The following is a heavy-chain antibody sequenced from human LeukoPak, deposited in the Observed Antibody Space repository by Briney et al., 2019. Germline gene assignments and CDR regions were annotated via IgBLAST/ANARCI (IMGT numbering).Heavy chain of an antibody. J-gene: IGHJ6*03. V-gene: IGHV1-2*02. CDR3: ARDRVSGSPDYYYYYMDV. CDR2: INPNSGGT. D-gene: IGHD1-26*01. CDR1: GYTFTGYY. Sequence: ASVKVSCKASGYTFTGYYMHWVRRAPGQGLEWMGWINPNSGGTNYAQKFQGRVTMTRDTSISTAYMELSRLRSDDTAVYYCARDRVSGSPDYYYYYMDVWGKGTTVTVSS.